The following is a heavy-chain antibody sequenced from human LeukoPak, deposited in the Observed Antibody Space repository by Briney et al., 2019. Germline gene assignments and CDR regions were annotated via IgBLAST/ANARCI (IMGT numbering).Heavy chain of an antibody. J-gene: IGHJ4*02. V-gene: IGHV3-30*19. Sequence: PGRSLRLSCAASGFTFSSYGIHWVRQAPGKGLEWVAVISYDGSNKYYADSVKGRFTISRDNSKNTLYLQMNSLRAEDTAVYYCARERVGATAVYFDYWGQGTLVTVSS. D-gene: IGHD1-26*01. CDR1: GFTFSSYG. CDR2: ISYDGSNK. CDR3: ARERVGATAVYFDY.